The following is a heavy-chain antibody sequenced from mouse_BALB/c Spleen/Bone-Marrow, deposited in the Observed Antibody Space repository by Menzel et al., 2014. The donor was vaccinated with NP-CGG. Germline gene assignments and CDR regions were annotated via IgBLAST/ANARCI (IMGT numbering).Heavy chain of an antibody. V-gene: IGHV14-3*02. J-gene: IGHJ2*01. Sequence: VQLQQSGAELVKPGASVKLSCTASGFNIXDTYMHWVKQRPEQGLEWIGRIDPANGSTKYDPKFQGKATITADTSSNTAYLQLSSLTSEDTAVYYCALYYDYDVGYWGQGTTLTVSS. CDR1: GFNIXDTY. D-gene: IGHD2-4*01. CDR3: ALYYDYDVGY. CDR2: IDPANGST.